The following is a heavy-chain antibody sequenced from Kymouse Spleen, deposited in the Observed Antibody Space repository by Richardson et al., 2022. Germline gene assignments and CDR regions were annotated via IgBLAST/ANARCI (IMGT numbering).Heavy chain of an antibody. D-gene: IGHD3-9*01. CDR1: GFTFSSYA. J-gene: IGHJ4*02. CDR3: ARGGTILDY. Sequence: EVQLVESGEGLVQPGGSLRLSCAASGFTFSSYAMHWVRQAPGKGLEYVSAISSNGGSTYYADSVKGRFTISRDNSKNTLYLQMGSLRAEDMAVYYCARGGTILDYWGQGTLVTVSS. V-gene: IGHV3-64*02. CDR2: ISSNGGST.